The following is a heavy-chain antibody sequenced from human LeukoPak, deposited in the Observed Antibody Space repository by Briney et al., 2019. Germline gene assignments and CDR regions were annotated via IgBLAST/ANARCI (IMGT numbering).Heavy chain of an antibody. CDR1: GGSISSHY. V-gene: IGHV4-59*11. Sequence: PSETLSLTCTVSGGSISSHYWSWIRQPPGKGLEWIGYIYYSGSTNYNPSLKSRVTISVDTSKNQFSLKLSSVTAADTAVYYCATSGYYCSGGNCDFWGQGTLVTVSS. J-gene: IGHJ4*02. D-gene: IGHD2-15*01. CDR3: ATSGYYCSGGNCDF. CDR2: IYYSGST.